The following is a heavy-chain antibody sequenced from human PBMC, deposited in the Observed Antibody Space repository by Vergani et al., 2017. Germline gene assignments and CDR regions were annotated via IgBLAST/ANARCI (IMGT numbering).Heavy chain of an antibody. J-gene: IGHJ5*02. CDR1: GASIRSSNYY. CDR2: IYYSGST. V-gene: IGHV4-39*01. Sequence: QLQLQESGPGLVKPSATLSLTCSVPGASIRSSNYYWGWIRQPPGKGLGWTASIYYSGSTYNNPSLKSRVSTSVDTSKNQFSLKLSSVTAADTAVYFCARHSTVEWLVKLGWIDPWGQGILVTVSS. D-gene: IGHD6-19*01. CDR3: ARHSTVEWLVKLGWIDP.